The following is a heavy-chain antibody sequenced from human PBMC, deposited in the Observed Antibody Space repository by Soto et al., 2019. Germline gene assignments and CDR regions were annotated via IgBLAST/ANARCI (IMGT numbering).Heavy chain of an antibody. CDR3: ARGEGAVTIPYFYYGMDV. D-gene: IGHD3-10*01. J-gene: IGHJ6*02. CDR2: ISPHNGNT. V-gene: IGHV1-18*01. CDR1: GYTFTSSG. Sequence: QLHLVQSGAEVKKPGASVKVSCKAFGYTFTSSGITWVRQAPGRGLEWMGWISPHNGNTNYAQSLQGRVTLTTDTSTNTDYMELRSLRSDDTAVYYCARGEGAVTIPYFYYGMDVWGQGTTVTVSS.